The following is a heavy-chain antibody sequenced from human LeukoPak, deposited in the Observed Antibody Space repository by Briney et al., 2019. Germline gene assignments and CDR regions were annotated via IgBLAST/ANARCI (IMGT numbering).Heavy chain of an antibody. Sequence: GGSLRLSCAASGFTFSSYAMSWVRQAPGKGLEWVSAISGSGGSTYYADSVKGRSTISRDNSKNTLYLQMNSLRAEDTAVYYCAKDEGTCSGSSCYASSTFDYWGQGTLVTVSS. CDR1: GFTFSSYA. D-gene: IGHD2-15*01. CDR3: AKDEGTCSGSSCYASSTFDY. J-gene: IGHJ4*02. V-gene: IGHV3-23*01. CDR2: ISGSGGST.